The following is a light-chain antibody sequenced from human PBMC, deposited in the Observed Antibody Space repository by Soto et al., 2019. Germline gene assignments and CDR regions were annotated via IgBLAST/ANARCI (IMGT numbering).Light chain of an antibody. CDR2: SAS. CDR1: QSVRND. CDR3: QQRTNWPPT. J-gene: IGKJ4*01. Sequence: EIVLTQSPATLSLSPGERATLSCRASQSVRNDLVWYHQKPVQAPRVLIYSASNRATGIPARFSGSGSGTDFTLSISSLEPEDFAVYYCQQRTNWPPTFGGGTKVEMK. V-gene: IGKV3-11*01.